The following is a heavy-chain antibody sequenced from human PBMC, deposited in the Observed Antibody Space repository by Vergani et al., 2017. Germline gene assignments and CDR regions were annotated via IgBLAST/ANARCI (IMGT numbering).Heavy chain of an antibody. J-gene: IGHJ2*01. CDR2: INYVGRT. CDR3: ARGSGDNWYFDL. D-gene: IGHD3-10*01. CDR1: GGSINPSSSF. V-gene: IGHV4-39*01. Sequence: QVQLQESGPGLVKPSETLSLICTVSGGSINPSSSFWGWIRQSPGKGLEWIGSINYVGRTYYIPSLQSRATVFVDTSKNQFSLNLTSVTAADTAGYYCARGSGDNWYFDLWGRGTLVTVSS.